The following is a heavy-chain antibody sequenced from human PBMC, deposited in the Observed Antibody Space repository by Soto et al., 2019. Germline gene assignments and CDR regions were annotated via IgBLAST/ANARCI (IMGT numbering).Heavy chain of an antibody. V-gene: IGHV3-23*01. CDR2: TSGSGAST. CDR1: RCTISSYV. J-gene: IGHJ6*01. CDR3: EKGKGTYSRTYYPPENNYDYYAMDV. D-gene: IGHD1-26*01. Sequence: QSGVSLRLSFAASRCTISSYVMSWVRQAPGKGLEWVSGTSGSGASTYYADSVKGRFTVSRDNSKNTLYLQMSSLRAEDTAVYYCEKGKGTYSRTYYPPENNYDYYAMDVWGQGTTVTVS.